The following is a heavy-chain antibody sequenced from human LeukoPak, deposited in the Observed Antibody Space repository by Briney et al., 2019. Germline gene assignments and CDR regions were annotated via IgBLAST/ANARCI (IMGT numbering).Heavy chain of an antibody. CDR2: IYSGGST. J-gene: IGHJ3*02. D-gene: IGHD2-15*01. CDR1: GFTVSINY. Sequence: GGSLRLSCAASGFTVSINYMTWVRQAPGKGLEWVSVIYSGGSTYHADSVKGRFSITRDNSKNTVYLQMNNLRAEDTAVYYCARGWVVATGALDIWGQGTMVTVSS. CDR3: ARGWVVATGALDI. V-gene: IGHV3-53*01.